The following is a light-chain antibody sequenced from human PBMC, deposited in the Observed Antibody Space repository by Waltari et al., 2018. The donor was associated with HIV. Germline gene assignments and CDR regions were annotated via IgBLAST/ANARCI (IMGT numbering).Light chain of an antibody. CDR2: DNN. J-gene: IGLJ3*02. CDR3: GTWDPRLSAGV. V-gene: IGLV1-51*01. Sequence: QSVLTQPPSVSAAPGQKVTIPCSGSSPNIGNDYVSWYQHVPGAAPRLLIYDNNKRPSGIPDRFSGSKSGASATLDITGLQTGDEADYYCGTWDPRLSAGVFGGGTKLTVL. CDR1: SPNIGNDY.